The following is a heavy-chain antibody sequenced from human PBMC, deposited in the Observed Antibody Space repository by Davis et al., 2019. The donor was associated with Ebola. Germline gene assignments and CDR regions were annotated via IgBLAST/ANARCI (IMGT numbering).Heavy chain of an antibody. J-gene: IGHJ6*04. D-gene: IGHD6-19*01. V-gene: IGHV3-30*04. CDR1: GFTFSTYA. Sequence: GGSLRLSCAASGFTFSTYAMHWVRQAPGKGLDWVALISSDGSNEFYADSVKGRFTISRDNSNNTLHLQMNSLRVEDTAVYYCAKGGSGWPSDYSYGMGVWGKGTTVTVSS. CDR3: AKGGSGWPSDYSYGMGV. CDR2: ISSDGSNE.